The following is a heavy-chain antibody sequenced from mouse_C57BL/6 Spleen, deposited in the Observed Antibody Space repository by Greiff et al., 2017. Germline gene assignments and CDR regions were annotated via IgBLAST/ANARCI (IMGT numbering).Heavy chain of an antibody. CDR2: IDPSDSET. D-gene: IGHD1-1*01. Sequence: QVQLQQSGAELVRPGSSVKLSCKASGYTFTSYWMHWVKQRPIQGLEWIGNIDPSDSETHYNQKFKDKATLTVDKSSSTAYMQLSSLTSEDSAVYYCARRGFITTVVATDYYAMDYWGQGTSVTVSS. J-gene: IGHJ4*01. CDR1: GYTFTSYW. V-gene: IGHV1-52*01. CDR3: ARRGFITTVVATDYYAMDY.